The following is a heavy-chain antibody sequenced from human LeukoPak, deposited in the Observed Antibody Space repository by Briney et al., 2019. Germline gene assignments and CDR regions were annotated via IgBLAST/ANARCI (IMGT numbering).Heavy chain of an antibody. D-gene: IGHD3-10*01. CDR2: INWNGGST. CDR3: AKDLLITMVRGVIIRPSEPVFDY. J-gene: IGHJ4*02. Sequence: GGSLRLSCAASGFTFDDYGMNWVRQAPGKGLEWVSAINWNGGSTNYTDSVKGRFTISRDNSKNTLYLQMNSLRAEDTAVYYCAKDLLITMVRGVIIRPSEPVFDYWGQGTLVTVSS. V-gene: IGHV3-20*04. CDR1: GFTFDDYG.